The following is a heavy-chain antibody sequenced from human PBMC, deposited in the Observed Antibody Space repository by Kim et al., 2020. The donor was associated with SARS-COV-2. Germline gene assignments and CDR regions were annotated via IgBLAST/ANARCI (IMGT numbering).Heavy chain of an antibody. Sequence: SETLSLTCTVSGGSISSSSYYWGWIRQPPGKGLEWIGSVYYSGSTYYNPSLKSRVTISVDTSKNQFSLKLSSVTAADTAVYYCARRAVAGIAYYYYGMDV. J-gene: IGHJ6*01. CDR1: GGSISSSSYY. D-gene: IGHD6-19*01. CDR2: VYYSGST. V-gene: IGHV4-39*01. CDR3: ARRAVAGIAYYYYGMDV.